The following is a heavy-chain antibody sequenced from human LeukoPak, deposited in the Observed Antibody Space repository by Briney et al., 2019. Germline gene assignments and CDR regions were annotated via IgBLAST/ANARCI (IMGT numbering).Heavy chain of an antibody. Sequence: ASVKVSCKASGYTFTSYDIHWVRQATGQGLEWMGRMNPNRGDTDYAQKFQGRVTMTRDTSISTAYMELSSLRSEDTALYYCARGGEQWLVKGGWFDPWGQGTLVTVSS. D-gene: IGHD6-19*01. CDR1: GYTFTSYD. J-gene: IGHJ5*02. CDR2: MNPNRGDT. CDR3: ARGGEQWLVKGGWFDP. V-gene: IGHV1-8*01.